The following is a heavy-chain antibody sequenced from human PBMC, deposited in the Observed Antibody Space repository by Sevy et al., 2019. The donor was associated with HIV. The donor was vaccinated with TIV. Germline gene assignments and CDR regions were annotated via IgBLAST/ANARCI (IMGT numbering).Heavy chain of an antibody. CDR2: VYYSGST. CDR1: GGSIRTSGDY. Sequence: SETLSLTCTVSGGSIRTSGDYWGWIRQHPGKGLEWIGSVYYSGSTHYNSSLRGRVTISEDRSKNQFSLRLSSVTAADTAVYYYARPGDSSALGGGYQYSVAIWGQGTTVTVSS. CDR3: ARPGDSSALGGGYQYSVAI. V-gene: IGHV4-39*01. J-gene: IGHJ6*02. D-gene: IGHD6-19*01.